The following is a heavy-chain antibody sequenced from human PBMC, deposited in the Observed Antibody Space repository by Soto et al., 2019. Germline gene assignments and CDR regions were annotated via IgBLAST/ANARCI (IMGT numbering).Heavy chain of an antibody. V-gene: IGHV5-51*01. D-gene: IGHD3-3*01. CDR2: IYPGDSDT. CDR1: GYSFTSYW. Sequence: PGESLKISCKGSGYSFTSYWIGWVRQMPGKGLEWMGIIYPGDSDTRYSPSFQGQVTISADKSISTAYLQWSSLKASDTAMYYCARPYYDFWSGYSAEYGMDVWGQGTTVTVSS. J-gene: IGHJ6*01. CDR3: ARPYYDFWSGYSAEYGMDV.